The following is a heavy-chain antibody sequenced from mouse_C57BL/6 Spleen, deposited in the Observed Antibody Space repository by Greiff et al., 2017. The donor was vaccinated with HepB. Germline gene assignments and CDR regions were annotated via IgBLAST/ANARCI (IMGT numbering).Heavy chain of an antibody. Sequence: EVKLVESGGGLVKPGGSLKLSCAASGFTFSSYAMSWVRQTPEKRLEWVATISDGGSYTYYPDNVKGRFTISRDNAKNNLYRQMSHLKSEDTAMYYCARRPTIVTTNWYFDVWGTGTTVTVSS. J-gene: IGHJ1*03. CDR2: ISDGGSYT. CDR3: ARRPTIVTTNWYFDV. CDR1: GFTFSSYA. D-gene: IGHD2-5*01. V-gene: IGHV5-4*03.